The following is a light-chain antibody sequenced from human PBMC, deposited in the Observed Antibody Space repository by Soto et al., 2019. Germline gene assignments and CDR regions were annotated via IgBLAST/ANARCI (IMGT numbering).Light chain of an antibody. CDR2: GNS. CDR3: QSYDSTLSARYV. CDR1: SSNIGANYA. Sequence: QAVLTPPPSVSGAPGQRVTISCTGSSSNIGANYAVHWYQQRPGTAPKLLIFGNSNRPSGVPDRFSGSKSGTSASLAITGLQAEDEGDYYFQSYDSTLSARYVFGTGTKLTVL. V-gene: IGLV1-40*01. J-gene: IGLJ1*01.